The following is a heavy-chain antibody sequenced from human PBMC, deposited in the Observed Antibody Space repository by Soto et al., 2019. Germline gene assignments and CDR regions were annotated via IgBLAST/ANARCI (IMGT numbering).Heavy chain of an antibody. J-gene: IGHJ3*01. CDR3: ALARWHDAFDL. CDR2: INHSGST. CDR1: SGSFSGYY. V-gene: IGHV4-34*01. D-gene: IGHD2-15*01. Sequence: QVQLQQWGAGLLKPSETLSLTCAVYSGSFSGYYWSWIRQPPGKGLEWIGEINHSGSTNYNPSLKSRVSISVDTSKNQFSLKLSSVTAADTAVYYCALARWHDAFDLWGQGTMVTVSS.